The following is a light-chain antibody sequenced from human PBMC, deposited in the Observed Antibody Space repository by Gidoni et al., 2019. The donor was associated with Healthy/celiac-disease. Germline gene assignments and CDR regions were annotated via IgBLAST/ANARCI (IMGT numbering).Light chain of an antibody. CDR1: QSVSSN. Sequence: EIVMTQSPATLSVSPGERATLSCRASQSVSSNLAWYQQKPGQAPRLLIYGASTRATGIPARFSGSWSGTEFTLTISSLQSEDFVVYYCQQYNTWPPVYTFGQGTKLEIK. CDR2: GAS. J-gene: IGKJ2*01. CDR3: QQYNTWPPVYT. V-gene: IGKV3-15*01.